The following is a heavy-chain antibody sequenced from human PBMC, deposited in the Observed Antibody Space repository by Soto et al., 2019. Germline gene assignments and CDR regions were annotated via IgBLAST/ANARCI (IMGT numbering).Heavy chain of an antibody. CDR1: GYSFTSYW. V-gene: IGHV5-51*01. CDR3: ARRDSSSWYRPAHSGGMDV. CDR2: IYPGDSDT. Sequence: EVQLVQSGAEVKKPGESLKISCKGSGYSFTSYWIGWVRQMPGKGLEWMGIIYPGDSDTRYSPSFQGQVTISADKSISTAYLQWSSLKASDTAMYYCARRDSSSWYRPAHSGGMDVWGQGTTVTVSS. J-gene: IGHJ6*02. D-gene: IGHD6-13*01.